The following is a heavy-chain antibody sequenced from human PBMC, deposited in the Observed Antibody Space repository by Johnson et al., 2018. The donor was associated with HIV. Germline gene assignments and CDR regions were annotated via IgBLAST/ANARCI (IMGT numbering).Heavy chain of an antibody. CDR2: IKSKTDGGTT. D-gene: IGHD5-18*01. CDR3: AKDRISSTAPDTFDV. J-gene: IGHJ3*01. V-gene: IGHV3-15*01. Sequence: VQLVESGGGVVQPGGSLRLSCAASGFTFSNAWMSWVRQAPGKGLEWVGRIKSKTDGGTTDYAAPVQGRFTISRDDSKNTLYLQMNRLRAEDTAVCYCAKDRISSTAPDTFDVWGQGTMVTVSS. CDR1: GFTFSNAW.